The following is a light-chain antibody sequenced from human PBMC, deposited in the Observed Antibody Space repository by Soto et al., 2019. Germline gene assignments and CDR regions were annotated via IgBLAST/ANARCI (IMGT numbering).Light chain of an antibody. CDR3: QQYGNSPGT. J-gene: IGKJ2*01. CDR2: GAS. Sequence: EIVLTQSPGTLSLSPGERVTLSCRASHSVSGNFLAWYQQRPGQAPRLLIYGASSRAADIPDRFSGSGSGTDFTLTISRLEPEDFAVYFCQQYGNSPGTFGQGTKLEIK. CDR1: HSVSGNF. V-gene: IGKV3-20*01.